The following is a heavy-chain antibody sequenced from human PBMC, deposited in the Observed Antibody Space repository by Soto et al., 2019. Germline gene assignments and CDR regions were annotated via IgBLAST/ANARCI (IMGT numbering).Heavy chain of an antibody. CDR2: IKADGSEK. D-gene: IGHD6-19*01. J-gene: IGHJ4*02. CDR3: ARDRSSGWSLFDY. CDR1: GFTFSNHW. V-gene: IGHV3-7*03. Sequence: EVHLVESGGGLVQPGGSLRLSCAGSGFTFSNHWMNWVRQAPGKGLEWVANIKADGSEKYYVDSVKGRFTISRDNAKNSLYLQMNSLRAEDTAVYYCARDRSSGWSLFDYWGQGTLVTVSS.